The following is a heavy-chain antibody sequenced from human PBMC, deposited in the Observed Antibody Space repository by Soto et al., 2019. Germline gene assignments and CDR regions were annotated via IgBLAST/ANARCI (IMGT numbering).Heavy chain of an antibody. D-gene: IGHD2-15*01. CDR1: GFSLSTSGVG. CDR3: AHRRAHCIGGSCYSIWFDP. J-gene: IGHJ5*02. V-gene: IGHV2-5*02. Sequence: QITLKESGPTLVKPTQTLTLTCTFSGFSLSTSGVGVGWIRQPPGKALEWLALIYWDDDKRYSPSLKSRLTITNDTSKSQVVLTMTNMDPVNTATYYCAHRRAHCIGGSCYSIWFDPWGQGTLVTVSS. CDR2: IYWDDDK.